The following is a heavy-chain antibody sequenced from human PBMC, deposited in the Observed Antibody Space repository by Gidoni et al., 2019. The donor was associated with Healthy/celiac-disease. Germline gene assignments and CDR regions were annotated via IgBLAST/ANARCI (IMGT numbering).Heavy chain of an antibody. CDR1: GFPLSIYA. CDR3: AKGRGSGYYNFDS. D-gene: IGHD3-3*01. CDR2: ISGSGNT. V-gene: IGHV3-23*01. Sequence: EVQLLESGGGLVQPGGSLILPCPAPGFPLSIYAMTWVRQAPGKGLECVSAISGSGNTYYADSVKGRFTISRDNSKNTLFLQMNSLRAEDTAVYYCAKGRGSGYYNFDSWGQGTLVTVSS. J-gene: IGHJ4*02.